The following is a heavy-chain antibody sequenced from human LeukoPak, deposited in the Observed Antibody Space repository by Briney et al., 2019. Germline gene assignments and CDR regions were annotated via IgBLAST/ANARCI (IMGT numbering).Heavy chain of an antibody. CDR2: ISGSGGST. Sequence: PGGSLRLSCAASGFTFSSYAMSWVRQAPGKGLEWVPAISGSGGSTYYADSVKGRFTISRDNSKNTLYLQMNSLRAEDTAVYYCAKDPHWLVLDEYYFDYWGQGTLVTVSS. CDR3: AKDPHWLVLDEYYFDY. V-gene: IGHV3-23*01. CDR1: GFTFSSYA. D-gene: IGHD6-19*01. J-gene: IGHJ4*02.